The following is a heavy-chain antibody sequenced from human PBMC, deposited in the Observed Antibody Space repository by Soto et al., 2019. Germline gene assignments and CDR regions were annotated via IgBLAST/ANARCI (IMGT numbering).Heavy chain of an antibody. J-gene: IGHJ5*02. Sequence: SVKVSCKASGGTSSSYAISWVRQAPGQGLEWMGGFIPVFGTANYAQKFQGRVTITADESTSTAYMELSSLRSEDTAVYYCARGSSSWNNWFGPWGQGTLVTVSS. CDR2: FIPVFGTA. D-gene: IGHD6-13*01. V-gene: IGHV1-69*13. CDR3: ARGSSSWNNWFGP. CDR1: GGTSSSYA.